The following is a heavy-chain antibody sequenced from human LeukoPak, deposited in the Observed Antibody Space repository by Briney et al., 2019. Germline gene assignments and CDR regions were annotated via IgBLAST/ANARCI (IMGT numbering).Heavy chain of an antibody. V-gene: IGHV4-39*07. Sequence: PSETLSLTCTVSGGSISSSSYYWGWIRQPPGKGLEWIGSIYYSGSTYYNPSLKSRVTISVDTSKNQFSLKLSSVTAADTAVYYCARDTTAGYSSSWNYYYYYMDVWGKGTTVTVSS. J-gene: IGHJ6*03. CDR3: ARDTTAGYSSSWNYYYYYMDV. D-gene: IGHD6-13*01. CDR2: IYYSGST. CDR1: GGSISSSSYY.